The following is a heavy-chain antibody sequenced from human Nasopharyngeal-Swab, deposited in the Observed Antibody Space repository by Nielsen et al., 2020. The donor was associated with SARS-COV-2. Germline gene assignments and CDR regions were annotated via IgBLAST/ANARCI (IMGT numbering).Heavy chain of an antibody. V-gene: IGHV3-33*01. Sequence: WIRQPPGKGLEWVAVIWYDGSNKYYADSVKGRFTISRDNSKNTLYLQMNSLRAEDTAVYYCARGPGLLLGYYYYYGMDVWGQGTTVTVSS. D-gene: IGHD2-15*01. CDR3: ARGPGLLLGYYYYYGMDV. J-gene: IGHJ6*02. CDR2: IWYDGSNK.